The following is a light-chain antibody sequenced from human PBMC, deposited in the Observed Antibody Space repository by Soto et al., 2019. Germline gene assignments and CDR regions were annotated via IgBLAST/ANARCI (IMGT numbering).Light chain of an antibody. CDR1: QTISVD. CDR3: QQSNATHT. J-gene: IGKJ4*01. V-gene: IGKV1-39*01. CDR2: AAS. Sequence: IRMTQSPSSLSASIGDRVTITCRASQTISVDLNGYQQKPGRVPTLLISAASTLHIGVPSRFVGSGSGKDFTLTLSRLQPEDFATYYCQQSNATHTFGGGTKVDIK.